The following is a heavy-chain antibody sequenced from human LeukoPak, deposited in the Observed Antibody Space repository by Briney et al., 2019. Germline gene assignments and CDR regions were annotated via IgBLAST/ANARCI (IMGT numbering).Heavy chain of an antibody. Sequence: SETLSLTCTVSGGSISSYCWGWIRQPPGKGLEWIGSICYSGITFYNPSLKSRVTLSVDTSKNQFSLKLSSVTAADTALYYCARTENYIPEDCFDPWGQGTLVTVSS. V-gene: IGHV4-39*01. CDR1: GGSISSYC. CDR3: ARTENYIPEDCFDP. D-gene: IGHD5-24*01. J-gene: IGHJ5*02. CDR2: ICYSGIT.